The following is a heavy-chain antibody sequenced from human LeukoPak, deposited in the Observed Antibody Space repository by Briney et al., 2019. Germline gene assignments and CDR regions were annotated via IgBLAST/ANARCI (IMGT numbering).Heavy chain of an antibody. CDR3: AREIAARRSYYYYGMDV. D-gene: IGHD6-6*01. J-gene: IGHJ6*02. Sequence: GGSLRLSCAASGFTVSSNYMSWVRQAPGKGLEWVSVIYSGGSTYYADSVKGRFTISRDNSKNTLYLQMNSLRAEDTAVYYCAREIAARRSYYYYGMDVWGQGTTVTVSS. CDR1: GFTVSSNY. V-gene: IGHV3-53*01. CDR2: IYSGGST.